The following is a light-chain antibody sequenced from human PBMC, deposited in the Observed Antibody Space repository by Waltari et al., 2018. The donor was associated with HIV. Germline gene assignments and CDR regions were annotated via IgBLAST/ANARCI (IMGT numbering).Light chain of an antibody. CDR3: AAWDDSLNGVV. J-gene: IGLJ2*01. V-gene: IGLV1-44*01. CDR1: SSNLGSNT. CDR2: SNN. Sequence: QSVLTQPPSASGTPGQRVPISCSGSSSNLGSNTVNWYQQLPGTAPKLLIYSNNQRPSGVADRFSGSMSGTSASLAISGLQSEDEADYYCAAWDDSLNGVVFGGGTKLTVL.